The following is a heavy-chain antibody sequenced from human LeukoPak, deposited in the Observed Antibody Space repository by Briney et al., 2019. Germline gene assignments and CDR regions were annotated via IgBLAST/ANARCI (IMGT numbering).Heavy chain of an antibody. V-gene: IGHV1-8*03. D-gene: IGHD7-27*01. Sequence: ASVKVSCKASGYTFTSYDINWVRQATGQGLEWMGWMNPNSGNTGYAQKFQGRVTITRNTSISTAYMELSSLRSEDTAVYYCARGQTGDTRYYHYMDVWGKGTTVTVSS. J-gene: IGHJ6*03. CDR1: GYTFTSYD. CDR2: MNPNSGNT. CDR3: ARGQTGDTRYYHYMDV.